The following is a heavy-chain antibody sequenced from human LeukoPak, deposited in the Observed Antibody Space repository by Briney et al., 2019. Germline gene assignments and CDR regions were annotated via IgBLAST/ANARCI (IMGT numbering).Heavy chain of an antibody. J-gene: IGHJ5*02. V-gene: IGHV1-69*02. CDR1: GGTFSSYT. D-gene: IGHD2-2*01. CDR2: IIPILGIA. CDR3: ARGGVLRYHLLRWDWFDP. Sequence: SVKVSCKASGGTFSSYTISWVRQAPGQGLEWMGRIIPILGIANYAQKFQGRVTITADKSTSTAYMELSSLRSEDTAVYYCARGGVLRYHLLRWDWFDPWGQGTLVTVSS.